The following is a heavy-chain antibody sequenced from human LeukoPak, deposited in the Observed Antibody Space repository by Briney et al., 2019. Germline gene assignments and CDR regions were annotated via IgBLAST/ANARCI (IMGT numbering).Heavy chain of an antibody. CDR1: GFTFSSYA. CDR3: AKNPSGGDFWIRGAGYFDY. CDR2: ISVSGGST. J-gene: IGHJ4*02. D-gene: IGHD3-3*01. V-gene: IGHV3-23*01. Sequence: GGSLRLSCAASGFTFSSYAMSWVRQAPGRGLEWGSTISVSGGSTYYAHSVKGRFTISRDNPKHTLYLQMNSLRDEDTAVYTCAKNPSGGDFWIRGAGYFDYWGQGTLVTVSS.